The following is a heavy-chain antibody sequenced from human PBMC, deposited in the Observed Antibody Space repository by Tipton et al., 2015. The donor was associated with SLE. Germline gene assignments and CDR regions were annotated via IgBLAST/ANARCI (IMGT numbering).Heavy chain of an antibody. J-gene: IGHJ5*02. CDR3: ARDKWGEYTASTGCFWSFDP. V-gene: IGHV4-4*07. D-gene: IGHD3-9*01. CDR1: GGSLNNHF. Sequence: TLSLTCTVSGGSLNNHFCSWIRQSAGKGLEWIGRVSPSGGTNYNPSLKSRVTMSVDTSRNQFSLNLSSLTAADTAVYFCARDKWGEYTASTGCFWSFDPWGQGIPVTVSS. CDR2: VSPSGGT.